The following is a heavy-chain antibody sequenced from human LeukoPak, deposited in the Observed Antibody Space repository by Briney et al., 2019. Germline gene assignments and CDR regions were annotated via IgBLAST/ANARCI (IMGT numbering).Heavy chain of an antibody. D-gene: IGHD3-10*01. V-gene: IGHV4-34*01. J-gene: IGHJ5*02. CDR1: GGSFSGYY. CDR2: INHSGST. CDR3: ARVFWWFGEGPWFDP. Sequence: SETLSLTCAVYGGSFSGYYWSWIRQPPGKGLEWIGEINHSGSTNYNPSLKRRVTISVDTSKNQFSLKLSSVTAADTAVYYCARVFWWFGEGPWFDPWGXGTLDTVSS.